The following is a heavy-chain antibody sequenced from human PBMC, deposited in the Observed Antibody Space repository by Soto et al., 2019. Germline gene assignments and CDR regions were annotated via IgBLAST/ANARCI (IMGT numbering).Heavy chain of an antibody. Sequence: GGSLRLSCAASGFTFSSYAMSWVHQAPGKGLEWVSAISGSGGSTYYADSVKGRFTISRDNSKNTLYLQMNSLRVEDTAVYYCAKDLGGWQVAYAFDIWGQGTMVTVSS. J-gene: IGHJ3*02. CDR1: GFTFSSYA. V-gene: IGHV3-23*01. CDR3: AKDLGGWQVAYAFDI. D-gene: IGHD3-16*01. CDR2: ISGSGGST.